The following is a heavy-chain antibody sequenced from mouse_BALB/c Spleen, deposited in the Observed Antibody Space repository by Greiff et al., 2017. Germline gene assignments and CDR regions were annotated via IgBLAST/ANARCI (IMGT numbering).Heavy chain of an antibody. CDR3: ARHLIYYFDY. J-gene: IGHJ2*01. V-gene: IGHV5-12-1*01. CDR1: GFAFSSYD. CDR2: ISSGGGST. Sequence: DVKLVESGGGLVKPGGSLKLSCAASGFAFSSYDMSWVRQTPEKRLEWVAYISSGGGSTYYPDTVKGRFTISRDNAKNTLYLQMSSLKSEDTAMYYCARHLIYYFDYWGQGTLSQSPQ.